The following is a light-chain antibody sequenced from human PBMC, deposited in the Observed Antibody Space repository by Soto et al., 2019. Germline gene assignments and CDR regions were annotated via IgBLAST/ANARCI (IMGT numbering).Light chain of an antibody. CDR1: QSVSGN. CDR3: QQYNDWPPT. J-gene: IGKJ1*01. V-gene: IGKV3-15*01. CDR2: GAS. Sequence: EIVMTQSPATLSVSPGERATLSCRASQSVSGNLVWYQQKPGQAPRLLIYGASTRATGIPARFSGSGSGTEFNLPISSLQSEDFAVYYCQQYNDWPPTFGQGTKVEIK.